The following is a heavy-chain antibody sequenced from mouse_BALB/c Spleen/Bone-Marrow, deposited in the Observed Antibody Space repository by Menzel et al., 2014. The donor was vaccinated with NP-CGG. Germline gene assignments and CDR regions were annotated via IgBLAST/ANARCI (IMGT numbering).Heavy chain of an antibody. CDR1: GYTFTSSW. CDR3: ARGDKGDYFDY. Sequence: QVQLQQSGSVLVRPGAPVKLSCKASGYTFTSSWMHWAKQRPGQGLEWIGEIHPNSGNTNYNEKFKGKATLTVDTSSSTAFVDLSILTSEDSAVYYCARGDKGDYFDYWGQGTPRTISS. J-gene: IGHJ2*01. CDR2: IHPNSGNT. V-gene: IGHV1S130*01.